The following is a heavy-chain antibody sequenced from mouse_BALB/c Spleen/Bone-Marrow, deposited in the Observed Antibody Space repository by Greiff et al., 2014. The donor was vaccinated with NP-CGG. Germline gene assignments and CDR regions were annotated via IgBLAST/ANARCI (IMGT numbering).Heavy chain of an antibody. D-gene: IGHD2-4*01. CDR3: GRKSQRAYDSMNY. V-gene: IGHV1S56*01. Sequence: QVQLQQQSGPELVKPGASVRISCKASGYTFTNYFIYWVRQRPGQGLEWIGWIYPGDFNSKYNEKFKGKATLTADKSSSTAYMQLSSLTSEDSAVYFCGRKSQRAYDSMNYWGQGTSVTVSS. CDR1: GYTFTNYF. CDR2: IYPGDFNS. J-gene: IGHJ4*01.